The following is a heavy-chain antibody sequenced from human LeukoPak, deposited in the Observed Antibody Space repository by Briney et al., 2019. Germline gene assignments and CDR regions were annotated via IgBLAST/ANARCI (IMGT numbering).Heavy chain of an antibody. J-gene: IGHJ6*03. V-gene: IGHV1-69*05. Sequence: SVTVSCKASGGTFSSYAISWVRQAPGQGLEWMGGIIPIFGTANYAQKFQGRVTITTDESTSTAYMELSSLRSEDTAVYYCARGDTITPLSYYYYYMDVWGKGTTVTVSS. CDR1: GGTFSSYA. D-gene: IGHD1-20*01. CDR2: IIPIFGTA. CDR3: ARGDTITPLSYYYYYMDV.